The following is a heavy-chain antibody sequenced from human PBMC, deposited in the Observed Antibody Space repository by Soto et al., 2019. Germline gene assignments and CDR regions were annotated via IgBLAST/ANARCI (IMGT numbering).Heavy chain of an antibody. V-gene: IGHV3-48*02. J-gene: IGHJ4*02. Sequence: EVQLVESGGGLVQPGGSLRLSCAASGFTFSSYSMNWFRQAPGKGLEWVSYISSSSSTIYYADSVKGRFTISRDNAKNSLYLQMNSLRDEDTAVYYCARGYHYYDSSGYYTPVDYWGQGTLVTVSS. CDR3: ARGYHYYDSSGYYTPVDY. CDR1: GFTFSSYS. D-gene: IGHD3-22*01. CDR2: ISSSSSTI.